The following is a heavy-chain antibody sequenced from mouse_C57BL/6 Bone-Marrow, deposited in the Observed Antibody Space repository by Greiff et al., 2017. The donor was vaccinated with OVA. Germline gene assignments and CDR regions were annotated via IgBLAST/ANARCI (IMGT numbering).Heavy chain of an antibody. Sequence: VQLKESGGGLVQPGGSLKLSCAASGFTFSDYYMYWVRQTPEKRLEWVAYISNGGGSTYYPDTVKGRFTISRDNAKNTLYLQMSRLKSEDTAMYYCARHGFGVNPTVVAPSAMDYWGQGTSVTVSS. J-gene: IGHJ4*01. V-gene: IGHV5-12*01. CDR2: ISNGGGST. CDR3: ARHGFGVNPTVVAPSAMDY. CDR1: GFTFSDYY. D-gene: IGHD1-1*01.